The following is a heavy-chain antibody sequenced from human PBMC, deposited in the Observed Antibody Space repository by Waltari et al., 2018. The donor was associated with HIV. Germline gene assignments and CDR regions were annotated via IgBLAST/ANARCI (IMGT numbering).Heavy chain of an antibody. D-gene: IGHD3-3*01. V-gene: IGHV1-8*01. Sequence: QGQLVQSGAEVKQSGASVRIYGKASGYPFTNYDINWLRQATGQGLEWMGWMNPSTGNAGYAHNFQGRVTMTRDIPINTAYMELSGLTSHDTAVYYCSTSRPGAMFGDAWGQGTLVTVSS. J-gene: IGHJ5*02. CDR1: GYPFTNYD. CDR3: STSRPGAMFGDA. CDR2: MNPSTGNA.